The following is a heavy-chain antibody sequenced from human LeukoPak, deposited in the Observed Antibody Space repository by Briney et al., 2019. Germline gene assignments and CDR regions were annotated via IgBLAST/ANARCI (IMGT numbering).Heavy chain of an antibody. CDR1: GYTFTYYY. D-gene: IGHD5-24*01. CDR3: ARDRYGDGFAHFDY. J-gene: IGHJ4*02. CDR2: INPNSGGT. V-gene: IGHV1-2*02. Sequence: ASVKVSCKVSGYTFTYYYIHWVRQAPGQGLEWMGWINPNSGGTNYAQKFQGRVTMTRDTSINTAYMELDRLTSDDTAVYYCARDRYGDGFAHFDYWGQGALVTVSS.